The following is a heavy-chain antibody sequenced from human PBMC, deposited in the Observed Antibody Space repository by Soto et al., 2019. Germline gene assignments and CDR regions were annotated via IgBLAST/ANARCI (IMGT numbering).Heavy chain of an antibody. CDR2: INPNSGDT. D-gene: IGHD1-26*01. CDR3: AKGGAIVAAGTRVYLYNAMDV. CDR1: GYTFTGYY. V-gene: IGHV1-2*02. Sequence: ASVKVSCKAAGYTFTGYYVHWVRQAPGQGLEWMGWINPNSGDTYLAQRFQGRVTMNRDTSIGTAYMELRGLTSDDTAEYYCAKGGAIVAAGTRVYLYNAMDVWGQGTTVTVSS. J-gene: IGHJ6*02.